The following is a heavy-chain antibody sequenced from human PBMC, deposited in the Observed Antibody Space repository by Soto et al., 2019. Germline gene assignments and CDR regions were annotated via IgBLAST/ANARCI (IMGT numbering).Heavy chain of an antibody. D-gene: IGHD3-10*01. Sequence: QVQLQQWGAGLLKPSETLSLTCAVYGGSFSGYYWSWIRQPPGKGLEWIGEINHSGSTNYNPSLKSRVTISVDTSKNQFSLKLSSVTAADTAVYYCARLSMVRGDDKPSDYYYGMDVWGQGTTVTVSS. J-gene: IGHJ6*02. CDR1: GGSFSGYY. V-gene: IGHV4-34*01. CDR2: INHSGST. CDR3: ARLSMVRGDDKPSDYYYGMDV.